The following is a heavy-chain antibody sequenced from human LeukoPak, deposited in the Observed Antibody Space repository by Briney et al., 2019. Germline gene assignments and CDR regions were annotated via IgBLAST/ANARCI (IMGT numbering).Heavy chain of an antibody. CDR1: GFSVSTSY. V-gene: IGHV3-53*01. Sequence: PGGSLRLSCAASGFSVSTSYINCVRQAPGEGLEWVSVIYSDGSTKYADSVKARFTISRDNSKHTVYLQMKSLRVEDTAVYYCARGTLDNWGHGTLGTVSS. J-gene: IGHJ4*01. CDR2: IYSDGST. CDR3: ARGTLDN. D-gene: IGHD3/OR15-3a*01.